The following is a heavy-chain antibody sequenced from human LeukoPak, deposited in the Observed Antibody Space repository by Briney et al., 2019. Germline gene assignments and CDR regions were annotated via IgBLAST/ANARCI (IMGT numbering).Heavy chain of an antibody. CDR3: ASPPGYSYGPYYYYYYMDV. V-gene: IGHV7-4-1*02. Sequence: VASVKVSCKASGGTFSSYAISWVRQAPGQGLEWMGWINTNTGNPTYAQGFTGRFVFSLDTSVSTAYLQISSLKAEDTAVYYCASPPGYSYGPYYYYYYMDVWGKGTTVTVSS. D-gene: IGHD5-18*01. CDR1: GGTFSSYA. J-gene: IGHJ6*03. CDR2: INTNTGNP.